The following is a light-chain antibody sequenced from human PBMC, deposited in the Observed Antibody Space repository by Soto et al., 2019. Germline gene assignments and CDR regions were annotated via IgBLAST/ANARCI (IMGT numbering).Light chain of an antibody. CDR3: AAWDGSLSGWV. V-gene: IGLV1-47*02. CDR2: CSY. J-gene: IGLJ3*02. CDR1: NSNIGTNS. Sequence: QSVLTQPPSASGTPGQRVTISCSESNSNIGTNSIYWFQQLPGAAPNLLIYCSYQRPSGGPDRFSGSQSGTSASLAISGLRSEDEADYYCAAWDGSLSGWVFGGGTQLTVL.